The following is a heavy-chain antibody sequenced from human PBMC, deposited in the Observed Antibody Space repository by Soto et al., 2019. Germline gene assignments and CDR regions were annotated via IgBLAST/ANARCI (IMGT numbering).Heavy chain of an antibody. CDR1: GGSIRSYY. Sequence: PSETLSLTCTVSGGSIRSYYWNWIRQPPGKGLEWIGYISYSGSTNYNPSLKSRVTISVDTSKNQFSLKLSSVTAADTAVYYCARRVVAAAGTRWFDPWGQGTLVTVSS. D-gene: IGHD6-13*01. CDR2: ISYSGST. V-gene: IGHV4-59*08. J-gene: IGHJ5*02. CDR3: ARRVVAAAGTRWFDP.